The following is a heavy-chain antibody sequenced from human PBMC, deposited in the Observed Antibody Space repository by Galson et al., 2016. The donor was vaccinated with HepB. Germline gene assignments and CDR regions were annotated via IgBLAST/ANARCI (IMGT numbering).Heavy chain of an antibody. CDR3: AKAPLGTCSAPRCYSFDI. CDR2: FSGSLVTT. J-gene: IGHJ3*02. Sequence: SLRLSCAASGFTFSSYAMSWVRQAPGKGLEWVSAFSGSLVTTYYADSVKGRFTISRDNSKNTLYLQMNSLRVENTAVYYCAKAPLGTCSAPRCYSFDIWGQGTMVTVSS. D-gene: IGHD2-2*02. CDR1: GFTFSSYA. V-gene: IGHV3-23*01.